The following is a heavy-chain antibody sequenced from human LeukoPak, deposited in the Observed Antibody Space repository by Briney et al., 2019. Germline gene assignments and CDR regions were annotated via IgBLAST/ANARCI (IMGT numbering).Heavy chain of an antibody. J-gene: IGHJ3*02. Sequence: ASVKVSCKACGGTFSSYAISWVRQAPGQGLEWMGRIIPIFGTANYAQKFQGRVTITTDESTSTAYMELSSLRSEDTAVYYCARDRYYYDSSGATDAFDIWGQGTMVTVSS. CDR3: ARDRYYYDSSGATDAFDI. CDR2: IIPIFGTA. D-gene: IGHD3-22*01. CDR1: GGTFSSYA. V-gene: IGHV1-69*05.